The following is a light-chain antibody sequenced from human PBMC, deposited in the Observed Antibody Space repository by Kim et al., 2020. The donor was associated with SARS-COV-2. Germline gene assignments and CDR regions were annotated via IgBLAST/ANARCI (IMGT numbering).Light chain of an antibody. CDR1: QTVMSDY. J-gene: IGKJ2*01. V-gene: IGKV3-20*01. CDR3: HQYGTPRGT. CDR2: AAS. Sequence: LTQSPVTLSFSRGERATLSCRASQTVMSDYVAWYHQRPGQSPRLLISAASTRASGIPDRFTGSGSGTDFSLTIDRLESEDSGVYYCHQYGTPRGTFGPGNKLEI.